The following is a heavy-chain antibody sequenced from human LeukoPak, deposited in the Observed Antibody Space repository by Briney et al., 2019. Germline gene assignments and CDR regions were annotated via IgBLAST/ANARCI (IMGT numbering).Heavy chain of an antibody. CDR1: GYSFTAYF. D-gene: IGHD3-3*01. V-gene: IGHV1-2*02. Sequence: GASVKVSCKTSGYSFTAYFIHWVRQAPGQGLEWMGWINPNSGGTKYTQKFQDRVTMTRDTSITTAHMELSSLRPDDTAVYYCAREGYDLNQNHDLDVWGQGTTVTVSS. CDR3: AREGYDLNQNHDLDV. CDR2: INPNSGGT. J-gene: IGHJ6*02.